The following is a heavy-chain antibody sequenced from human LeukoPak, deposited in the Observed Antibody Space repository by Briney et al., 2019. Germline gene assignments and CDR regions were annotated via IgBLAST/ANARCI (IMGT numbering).Heavy chain of an antibody. CDR2: IYPGGSDT. D-gene: IGHD3-22*01. V-gene: IGHV5-51*01. CDR1: GNSFTSYW. Sequence: GESLKISCKGSGNSFTSYWIGWVRQMPGKGLEGMGIIYPGGSDTRYSPSFQGQVTNSADKSISTAYLQWSSLKASDTAMYYCARPYYDSSGPPLDAFDIWGQGTMVTVSS. CDR3: ARPYYDSSGPPLDAFDI. J-gene: IGHJ3*02.